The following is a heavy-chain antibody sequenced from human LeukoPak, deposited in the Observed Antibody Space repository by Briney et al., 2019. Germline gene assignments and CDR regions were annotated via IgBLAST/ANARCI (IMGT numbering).Heavy chain of an antibody. CDR1: GFTFSSYA. D-gene: IGHD6-13*01. CDR3: ARDMGYSSSWYLGY. Sequence: PGGSLRLSCAASGFTFSSYAMHWVCQAPGKGLEWVAVISYDGSNKYYADSVRGRFTISRDNSKNTLYLQMNSLRAEDTAVYYCARDMGYSSSWYLGYWGQGTLVTVSS. V-gene: IGHV3-30-3*01. CDR2: ISYDGSNK. J-gene: IGHJ4*02.